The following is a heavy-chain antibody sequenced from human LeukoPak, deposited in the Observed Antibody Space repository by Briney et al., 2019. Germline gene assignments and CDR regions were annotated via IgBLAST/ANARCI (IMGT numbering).Heavy chain of an antibody. CDR1: GFTFSSYG. Sequence: GSLRLSCAASGFTFSSYGMHWVRQAPDKGLEWVAVISYDGSNKYYADSVKGRFTISRDNSKNTLYLQMNSLRAEDTAVYYCAKDWSFYYYGMDVWGQGTTVTVSS. V-gene: IGHV3-30*18. D-gene: IGHD3-16*02. CDR2: ISYDGSNK. CDR3: AKDWSFYYYGMDV. J-gene: IGHJ6*02.